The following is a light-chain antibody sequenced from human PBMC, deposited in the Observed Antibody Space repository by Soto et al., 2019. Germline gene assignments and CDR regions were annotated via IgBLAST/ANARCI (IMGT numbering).Light chain of an antibody. CDR3: QLYGVSSPRIT. V-gene: IGKV3-20*01. J-gene: IGKJ5*01. CDR1: QTVIASY. CDR2: GAT. Sequence: IVLTQSPGTLSLSPGEKATFSCRASQTVIASYLAWYQHKPGQSPRLLIYGATNRIIGIPDRFSGTVSGTDFTLTISRVESEDFAVYYCQLYGVSSPRITFGQGTRLEI.